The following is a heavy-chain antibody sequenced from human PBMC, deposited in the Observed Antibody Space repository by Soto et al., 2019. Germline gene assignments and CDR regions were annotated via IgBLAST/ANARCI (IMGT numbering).Heavy chain of an antibody. D-gene: IGHD2-8*01. CDR1: GYTFTSYG. V-gene: IGHV1-18*01. Sequence: QVQLVQSGAEVKKPGASVKVSCKASGYTFTSYGISWVRQAPGQGLEWMGWISAYNGNTNYAQKFQGRVTITADEPTRPAYMELSSLRSEDTAVYYCARAVEDIVLRVYAIFDYWGQGTLVTVSS. J-gene: IGHJ4*02. CDR3: ARAVEDIVLRVYAIFDY. CDR2: ISAYNGNT.